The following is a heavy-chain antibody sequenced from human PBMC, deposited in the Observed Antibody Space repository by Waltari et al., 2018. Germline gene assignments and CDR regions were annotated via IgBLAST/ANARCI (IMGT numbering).Heavy chain of an antibody. D-gene: IGHD3-9*01. V-gene: IGHV4-30-2*01. CDR1: GGSISSGGYS. J-gene: IGHJ3*02. CDR2: IYHSGST. CDR3: ARLNDILTGYDAFDI. Sequence: QLQLQESGSGLVKPSQTLSLTCAVSGGSISSGGYSWSWIRQPPGKGLEWIGYIYHSGSTYYNPSLKSRVTISVDRSKNQFSLKLSSMTAADTAVYYCARLNDILTGYDAFDIWGQGTMVTVSS.